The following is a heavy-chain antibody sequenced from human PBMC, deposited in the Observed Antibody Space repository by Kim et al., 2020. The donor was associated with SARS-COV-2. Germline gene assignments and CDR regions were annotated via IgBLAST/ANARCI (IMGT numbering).Heavy chain of an antibody. J-gene: IGHJ4*02. CDR1: GFTFSSYA. D-gene: IGHD5-18*01. Sequence: GGSLRLSCAASGFTFSSYAMSWVRQAPGKGLEWVSVIYSGGSSTYYADSVKGRFTISRDNSKNTLYLQMNSLRAEDTAVYYCAKGDTAMVYVDYWGQGTLVTVSS. CDR3: AKGDTAMVYVDY. V-gene: IGHV3-23*03. CDR2: IYSGGSST.